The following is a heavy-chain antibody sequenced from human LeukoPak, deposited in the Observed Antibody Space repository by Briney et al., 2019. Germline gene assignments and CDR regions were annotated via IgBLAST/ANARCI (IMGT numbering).Heavy chain of an antibody. J-gene: IGHJ4*02. CDR2: INPSGGST. CDR1: GYTFTSYY. CDR3: ASPSYYDFWSGYYPLDY. V-gene: IGHV1-46*01. D-gene: IGHD3-3*01. Sequence: ASVKVSCKASGYTFTSYYMHWVRQAPGQGLEWMGIINPSGGSTSYAQKFQGRVTMTRDTSTSTVYMGLSSLRSEDTAVYYCASPSYYDFWSGYYPLDYWGQGTLVTVSS.